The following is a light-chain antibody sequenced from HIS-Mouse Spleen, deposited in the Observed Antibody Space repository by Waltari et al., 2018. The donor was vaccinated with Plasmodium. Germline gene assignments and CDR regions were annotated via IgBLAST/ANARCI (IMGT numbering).Light chain of an antibody. Sequence: EIVLTPSPGTLSLSPGERATLSCRASQSVSSSYLAWYQQKPGQAPRLLIYGASSRATGIPDRFSGSGSGTDFTLTISRLEPEEFAVYYCQQYGSSPYTFGQGTKLEIK. V-gene: IGKV3-20*01. CDR2: GAS. J-gene: IGKJ2*01. CDR3: QQYGSSPYT. CDR1: QSVSSSY.